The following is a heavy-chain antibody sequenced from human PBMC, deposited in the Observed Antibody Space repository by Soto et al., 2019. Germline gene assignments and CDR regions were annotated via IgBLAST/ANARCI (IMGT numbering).Heavy chain of an antibody. J-gene: IGHJ6*03. CDR2: IKSKTDGGTT. CDR3: TTVAMVRGVIITPIYYYFMDV. V-gene: IGHV3-15*01. CDR1: GFTFSNAW. D-gene: IGHD3-10*01. Sequence: ESGGGLVKPGGSLRLSCAASGFTFSNAWMSWVRQAPGKGLEWVVRIKSKTDGGTTDYAAPVKGRFTISRDDSKNTLYLQKNSLKTEDTAVYYCTTVAMVRGVIITPIYYYFMDVWGKGTTVTVSS.